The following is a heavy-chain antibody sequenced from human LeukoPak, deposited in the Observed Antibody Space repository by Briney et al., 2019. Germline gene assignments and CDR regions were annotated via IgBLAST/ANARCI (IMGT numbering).Heavy chain of an antibody. V-gene: IGHV5-51*01. Sequence: GESLKISCKGSGYSFTSYWIGWVRQMPGKGLEWMGIIYPGDSDTRYSPSFQGQVTISADKSISTAYLQWSSLKASDTAMYYCASGVNRRDGYNIGPFYFDYWGQGTLVTVSS. D-gene: IGHD5-24*01. CDR3: ASGVNRRDGYNIGPFYFDY. CDR1: GYSFTSYW. CDR2: IYPGDSDT. J-gene: IGHJ4*02.